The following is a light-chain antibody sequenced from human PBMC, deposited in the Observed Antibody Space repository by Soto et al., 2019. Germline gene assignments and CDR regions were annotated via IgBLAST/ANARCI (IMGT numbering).Light chain of an antibody. CDR1: SSNIGTYT. Sequence: QSVLTQPPSVSGTPGQRVTISCSGGSSNIGTYTVNWYQQLPETAPKLMIYEVSDWPSGVSNRFSGSKSGNTASLTISGLQAEDEADYYCSSYTSISTLVFGSGTKLTVL. V-gene: IGLV2-14*01. CDR2: EVS. CDR3: SSYTSISTLV. J-gene: IGLJ1*01.